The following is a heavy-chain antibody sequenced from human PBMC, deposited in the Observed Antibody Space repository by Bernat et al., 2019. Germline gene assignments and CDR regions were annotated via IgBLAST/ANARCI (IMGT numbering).Heavy chain of an antibody. D-gene: IGHD3-22*01. CDR2: ISSSSSYI. Sequence: EVQLVESGGGLVKPGGSLRLSCAASGFTFSSYSMNWVRQAPGKGLEWVSSISSSSSYIDYADSVKGRCTITRDNAKNSLYLQMNSLRAEDTAVYYCARAGASYYDSSGYYYPDAFDIWGQGTMVTVSS. V-gene: IGHV3-21*01. J-gene: IGHJ3*02. CDR1: GFTFSSYS. CDR3: ARAGASYYDSSGYYYPDAFDI.